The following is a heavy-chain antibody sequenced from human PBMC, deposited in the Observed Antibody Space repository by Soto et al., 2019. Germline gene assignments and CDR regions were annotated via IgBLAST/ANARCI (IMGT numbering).Heavy chain of an antibody. J-gene: IGHJ6*02. D-gene: IGHD2-2*01. CDR1: GACVESGDCY. V-gene: IGHV4-31*03. CDR3: ASSGPAVLNGFYYPDMDV. Sequence: TIPPTCTLSGACVESGDCYWGLVRKRPGQGLEWIGYIYYSGNTNYNPSPKSRVTISVDTSNNQFSLRLSSVTAADTAVYYCASSGPAVLNGFYYPDMDVWGQGTTVTVSS. CDR2: IYYSGNT.